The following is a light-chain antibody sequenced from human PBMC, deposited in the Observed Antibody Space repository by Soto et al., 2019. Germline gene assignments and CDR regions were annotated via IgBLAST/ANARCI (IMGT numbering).Light chain of an antibody. CDR1: SSNIGAGYD. V-gene: IGLV1-40*01. CDR2: GNT. CDR3: QSHDSSLNSWV. Sequence: QAVVTQPPSMSGAPGQRVTISCTGSSSNIGAGYDVHWYQLLPGTAPKLLIYGNTNRPSGVPDRFSGSKSGTSASLAITGLRAEDEADYYCQSHDSSLNSWVYGGGTKLTVL. J-gene: IGLJ3*02.